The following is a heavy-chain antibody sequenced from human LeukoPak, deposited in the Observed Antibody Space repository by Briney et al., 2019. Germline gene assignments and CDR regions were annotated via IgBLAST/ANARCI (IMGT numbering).Heavy chain of an antibody. J-gene: IGHJ4*02. CDR2: ISYDGSNK. D-gene: IGHD3-22*01. Sequence: GGSLRLSCAASGFTFSSYAMHWVRQAPGMGLEWVAVISYDGSNKYYADSVKGRFTISRDNSKNTLYLQMNSLRAEDTAVYYCARDLYYYDSSGTLYYWGQGTLITVSS. CDR3: ARDLYYYDSSGTLYY. CDR1: GFTFSSYA. V-gene: IGHV3-30-3*01.